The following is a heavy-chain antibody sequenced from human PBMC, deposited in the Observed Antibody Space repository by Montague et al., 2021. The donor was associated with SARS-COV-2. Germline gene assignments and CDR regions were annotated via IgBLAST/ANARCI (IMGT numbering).Heavy chain of an antibody. CDR1: GGSFSGYY. CDR3: ARWVPQTLTLIGLRGKSAIDY. J-gene: IGHJ4*02. V-gene: IGHV4-34*01. D-gene: IGHD4-23*01. CDR2: INHSGTT. Sequence: SETLSLTCAVYGGSFSGYYWTWIRQSPGKGLEWIAEINHSGTTNYNFNPSLRSRVTISVDTSKSQFSLKLSSVTAAATGVYYCARWVPQTLTLIGLRGKSAIDYWGQGTLVTVSS.